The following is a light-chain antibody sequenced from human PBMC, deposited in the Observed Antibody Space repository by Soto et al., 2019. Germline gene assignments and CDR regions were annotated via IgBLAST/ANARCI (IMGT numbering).Light chain of an antibody. V-gene: IGKV1-39*01. J-gene: IGKJ2*01. CDR1: QSVASY. CDR3: QQSHSYPHS. CDR2: AAP. Sequence: DIQMTQSPSSLSASVGDRVTIACRASQSVASYLNWYQQKPGKAPKLLIYAAPTFQSGVPSRFSGSGSGTDFTLTISGLQPEDSATYYCQQSHSYPHSFGQGTKVDIK.